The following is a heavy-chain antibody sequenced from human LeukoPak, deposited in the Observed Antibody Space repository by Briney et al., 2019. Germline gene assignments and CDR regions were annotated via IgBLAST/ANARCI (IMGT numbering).Heavy chain of an antibody. CDR1: GGTFSSYA. J-gene: IGHJ1*01. V-gene: IGHV1-69*04. CDR3: ARDGVAAAGTGAEYFQH. D-gene: IGHD6-13*01. CDR2: IIPILGIA. Sequence: GVSVKVSCKASGGTFSSYAISWVRQAPGQGLEWMGRIIPILGIANYAQKFQGRVTITADKSTSTAYMELSSLRSEDTAVYYCARDGVAAAGTGAEYFQHWGQGTLVTVSS.